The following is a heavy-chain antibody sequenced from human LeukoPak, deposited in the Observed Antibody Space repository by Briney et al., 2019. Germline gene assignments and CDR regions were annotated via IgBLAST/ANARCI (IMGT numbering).Heavy chain of an antibody. CDR3: ANGGYSYGTGYYFDY. D-gene: IGHD5-18*01. CDR1: GFPFSSYA. CDR2: ISGSGGST. Sequence: PGGSLRLSCAASGFPFSSYAMNWVRQAPGKGLECVSAISGSGGSTYYADSVKGRFTISRDNSKNTVYLQMNSLRAEDTAVYYCANGGYSYGTGYYFDYWGQGTLVTVSS. J-gene: IGHJ4*02. V-gene: IGHV3-23*01.